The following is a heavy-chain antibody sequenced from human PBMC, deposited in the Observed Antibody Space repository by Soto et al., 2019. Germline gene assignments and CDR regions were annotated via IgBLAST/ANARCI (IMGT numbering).Heavy chain of an antibody. V-gene: IGHV4-34*01. D-gene: IGHD3-22*01. Sequence: SETLSLTCTVYGGSFSGYYWSWIRQPPGKGLEWIGEINYSGSTNYNPSLKSRVTISVDTSKNQFSLKLNSVTAADTAMYYCARVDSSGSYFDSWGQGTLVTVSS. CDR1: GGSFSGYY. CDR2: INYSGST. CDR3: ARVDSSGSYFDS. J-gene: IGHJ4*02.